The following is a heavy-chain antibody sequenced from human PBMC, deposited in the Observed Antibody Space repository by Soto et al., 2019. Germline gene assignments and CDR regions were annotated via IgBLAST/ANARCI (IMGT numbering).Heavy chain of an antibody. V-gene: IGHV1-8*02. J-gene: IGHJ6*02. CDR3: ARGRGVVPAAIGYYYYYYGMDV. D-gene: IGHD2-2*01. CDR1: GGTFSSYA. CDR2: MNPNSGNT. Sequence: PSVKVSCKASGGTFSSYAINWVRQATGQGLEWMGWMNPNSGNTGYAQKFQGRVTMTRNTSISTAYMELSSLRSEDTAVYYCARGRGVVPAAIGYYYYYYGMDVWGQGTTVTVSS.